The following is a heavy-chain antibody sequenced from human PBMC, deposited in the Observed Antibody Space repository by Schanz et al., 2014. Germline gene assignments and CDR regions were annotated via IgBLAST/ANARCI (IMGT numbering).Heavy chain of an antibody. D-gene: IGHD6-13*01. V-gene: IGHV3-33*08. CDR1: GFTFSNSP. Sequence: QVQLVESGGGVVQPGRSLRLSCAASGFTFSNSPLHWVRQAPGKGLEWVAFIRYDGSNNYYADSVKGRFTISRDNARYSLYLEMNSLRAEDTAVYYCARGRARQLVHWFDPWGQGTLVAVSS. J-gene: IGHJ5*02. CDR2: IRYDGSNN. CDR3: ARGRARQLVHWFDP.